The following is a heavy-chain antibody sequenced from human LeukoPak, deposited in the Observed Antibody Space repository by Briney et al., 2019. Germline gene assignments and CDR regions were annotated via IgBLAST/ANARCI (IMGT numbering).Heavy chain of an antibody. CDR2: INAGNGNT. CDR3: ARVNWNDVEVFDY. V-gene: IGHV1-3*01. J-gene: IGHJ4*02. Sequence: GASVKVSCKASGYTFTSYAMHWVRQAPGRRLEWMGWINAGNGNTKYSQQFQGRVTITRDTSASTAYMELSSLRSEDTAVYYCARVNWNDVEVFDYWGQGTLVTVSS. CDR1: GYTFTSYA. D-gene: IGHD1-1*01.